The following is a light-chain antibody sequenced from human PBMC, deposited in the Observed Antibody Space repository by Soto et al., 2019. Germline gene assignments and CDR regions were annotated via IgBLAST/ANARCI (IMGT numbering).Light chain of an antibody. Sequence: EIVLTQSPATLSLSPGERATLSCRASQSVTTYLAWYQQNPGQAPRLLIYGTSSRATGIPDRFSGSGSGTDFTLTISRLEPEDFAVYYCQQSDTFGQGTRREIK. J-gene: IGKJ5*01. CDR1: QSVTTY. V-gene: IGKV3-20*01. CDR3: QQSDT. CDR2: GTS.